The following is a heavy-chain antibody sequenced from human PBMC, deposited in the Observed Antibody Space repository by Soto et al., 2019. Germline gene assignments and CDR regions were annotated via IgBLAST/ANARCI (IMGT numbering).Heavy chain of an antibody. CDR3: ARDRIIAARGCGNSYYFYGMDV. D-gene: IGHD6-6*01. CDR2: IYYSGST. Sequence: SETLSLTCTVSGGSISSYYWSWIRQPPGKGLEWIGYIYYSGSTNYNPSLKSRVTISVDTSKNQFSLKLSSVTAADTAVYYCARDRIIAARGCGNSYYFYGMDVWGQGTTVTVSS. V-gene: IGHV4-59*01. CDR1: GGSISSYY. J-gene: IGHJ6*02.